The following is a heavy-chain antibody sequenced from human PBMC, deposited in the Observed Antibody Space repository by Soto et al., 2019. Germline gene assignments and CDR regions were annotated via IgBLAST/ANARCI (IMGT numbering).Heavy chain of an antibody. CDR1: GFTFSNAW. J-gene: IGHJ6*02. Sequence: PGGSLRLSCVASGFTFSNAWMSWVRQAPGKGLEWVGRIKSKTDGGTTDYAAPVKGRFTISRDDSKKTLYLQMNSLKTEDTAVYYCNTDIDATKYYYDMDVWGQGTTVTVSS. V-gene: IGHV3-15*01. CDR2: IKSKTDGGTT. CDR3: NTDIDATKYYYDMDV. D-gene: IGHD5-12*01.